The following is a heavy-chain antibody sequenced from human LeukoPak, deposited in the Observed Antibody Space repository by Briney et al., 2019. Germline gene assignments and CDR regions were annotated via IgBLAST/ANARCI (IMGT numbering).Heavy chain of an antibody. CDR2: ISSSSSII. Sequence: GGSLRLSCAASGFTFSSYSMNWVRQAPGKGLEWVSYISSSSSIIYYADSVKGRLTISRDNAKNSLYLQMNSLRDEDTAVYYCARSEYSYGPTFDYWGQGTLVTVSS. CDR3: ARSEYSYGPTFDY. V-gene: IGHV3-48*02. D-gene: IGHD5-18*01. CDR1: GFTFSSYS. J-gene: IGHJ4*02.